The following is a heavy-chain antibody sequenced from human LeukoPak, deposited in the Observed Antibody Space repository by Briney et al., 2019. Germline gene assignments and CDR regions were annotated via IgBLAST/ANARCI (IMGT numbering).Heavy chain of an antibody. CDR3: AKSTYYYDSSGLDY. Sequence: PGGSLRLSCAASGFTFSSYGMHWVRQAPGKGLEWVAFIRYDGSNKYYADSVKGRFTISRDNSKNTLYLQMNSLRAEDTAVYYCAKSTYYYDSSGLDYWGQGTLVTVSS. D-gene: IGHD3-22*01. CDR1: GFTFSSYG. J-gene: IGHJ4*02. V-gene: IGHV3-30*02. CDR2: IRYDGSNK.